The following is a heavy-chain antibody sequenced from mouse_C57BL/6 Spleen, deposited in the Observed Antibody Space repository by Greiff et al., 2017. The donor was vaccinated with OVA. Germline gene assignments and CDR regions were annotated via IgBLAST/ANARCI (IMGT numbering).Heavy chain of an antibody. CDR1: GYTFTSYW. J-gene: IGHJ2*01. V-gene: IGHV1-55*01. D-gene: IGHD2-4*01. CDR3: ARGDYDVRFDY. CDR2: IYPGSGST. Sequence: QVQLQQPGAELVKPGASVKMSCKASGYTFTSYWITWVKQRPGQGLEWIGAIYPGSGSTNYNEKFKSKATLTVATSSSTAYMQLRRLTSEDSAVCYSARGDYDVRFDYWGQGTTLTVSS.